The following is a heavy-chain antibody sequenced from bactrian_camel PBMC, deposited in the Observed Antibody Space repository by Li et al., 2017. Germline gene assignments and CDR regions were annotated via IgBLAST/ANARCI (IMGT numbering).Heavy chain of an antibody. V-gene: IGHV3S53*01. CDR3: AAKAVLTPSLAPDTYND. Sequence: HVQLVESGGGSVQAGGSLNPTCSAHSSYSRACMGWFRQAPGKQREWVSSISTDGSTSYADSVKGRFTISKDVTKDTVYLQMNNLNPEDTAIYYCAAKAVLTPSLAPDTYNDWGQGTQVTVS. CDR1: SSYSRAC. J-gene: IGHJ4*01. CDR2: ISTDGST. D-gene: IGHD2*01.